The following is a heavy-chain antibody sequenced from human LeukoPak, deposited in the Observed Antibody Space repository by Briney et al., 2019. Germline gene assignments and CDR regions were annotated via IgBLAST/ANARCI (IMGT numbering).Heavy chain of an antibody. D-gene: IGHD4-17*01. CDR3: ARDDYGDFGPDY. CDR2: INSDGSST. CDR1: GFTFSSYW. J-gene: IGHJ4*02. V-gene: IGHV3-74*01. Sequence: GGSLRLSCAASGFTFSSYWMHWVRQAPGKGLVWVSRINSDGSSTSYADSVKGRFTTSRDNAKNTVYLQMNSLRAEDTAVYYCARDDYGDFGPDYWGQGTLVTVSS.